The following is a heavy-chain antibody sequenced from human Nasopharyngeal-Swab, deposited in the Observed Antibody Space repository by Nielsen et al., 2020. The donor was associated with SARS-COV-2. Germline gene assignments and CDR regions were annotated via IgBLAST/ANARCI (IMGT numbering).Heavy chain of an antibody. CDR2: IYYSGST. J-gene: IGHJ3*02. CDR3: ARSQPRSGWYDAFDI. V-gene: IGHV4-30-4*01. D-gene: IGHD6-19*01. Sequence: WIPQPPGKGLEWIGYIYYSGSTYYNPSLKSRVTISVDTSKNQFSLKLSSVTAADTAVYYCARSQPRSGWYDAFDIWGQGTMVTVSS.